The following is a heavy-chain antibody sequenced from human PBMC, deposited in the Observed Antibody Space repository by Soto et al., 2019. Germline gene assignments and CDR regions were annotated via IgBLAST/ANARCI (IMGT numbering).Heavy chain of an antibody. D-gene: IGHD4-17*01. CDR2: IYYSGST. J-gene: IGHJ4*02. V-gene: IGHV4-39*01. Sequence: PSETLSLTCTVSGGSISSSSYYWGWIRQPPGKGLEWIGSIYYSGSTYYNPSLKSRVTISVDTSKNQFSLKLSSVTAADTAVYYCARQSDYGDYGLFVYWGQGTLVTVSS. CDR1: GGSISSSSYY. CDR3: ARQSDYGDYGLFVY.